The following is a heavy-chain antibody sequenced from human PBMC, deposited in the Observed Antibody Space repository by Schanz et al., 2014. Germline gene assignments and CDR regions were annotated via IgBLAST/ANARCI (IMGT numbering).Heavy chain of an antibody. CDR2: INPNNGGT. CDR3: AFDRDYAYDI. V-gene: IGHV1-2*02. CDR1: GYTFTGYY. D-gene: IGHD3-9*01. Sequence: QVQLVQSGREVKKPGASVKVSCKASGYTFTGYYMHWVRQAPGQGLEWMGWINPNNGGTHSAQKFQGRVTVTRDTSTTTVYMDLSSLISEDTAVYYCAFDRDYAYDIWGQWTTVTVSP. J-gene: IGHJ3*02.